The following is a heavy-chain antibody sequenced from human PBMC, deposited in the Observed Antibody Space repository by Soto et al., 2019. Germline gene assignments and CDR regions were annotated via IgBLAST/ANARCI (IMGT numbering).Heavy chain of an antibody. D-gene: IGHD2-2*01. Sequence: PGGSLRLSCAASGFTFSSYAMSWVRQAPGKGLEWVLAISGSGGSTYYADSVKGRFTISRDNSKNTLYLQMNSLRAEDTAVYYCVKDLGYCSSTSCYAFDYWGQGTLVTVSS. J-gene: IGHJ4*02. CDR1: GFTFSSYA. V-gene: IGHV3-23*01. CDR3: VKDLGYCSSTSCYAFDY. CDR2: ISGSGGST.